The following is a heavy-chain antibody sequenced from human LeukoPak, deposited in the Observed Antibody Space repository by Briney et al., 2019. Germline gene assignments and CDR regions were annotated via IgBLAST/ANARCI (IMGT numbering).Heavy chain of an antibody. CDR3: AKEGDTALVTGYFDL. CDR1: GGTFGRYV. Sequence: GASVKVSCKASGGTFGRYVISWVRQAPGQRLEWMGGIIPIFGTAHYAQKFQGRLTITADESTSTVYMEMSSLRSEDTAMYYRAKEGDTALVTGYFDLWGRGTLVTVSS. CDR2: IIPIFGTA. D-gene: IGHD5-18*01. J-gene: IGHJ2*01. V-gene: IGHV1-69*13.